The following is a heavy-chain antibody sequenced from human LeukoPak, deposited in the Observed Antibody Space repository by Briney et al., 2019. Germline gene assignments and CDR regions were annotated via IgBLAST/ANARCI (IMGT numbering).Heavy chain of an antibody. CDR1: GDSVPSNSAA. CDR3: ARDSGYDALFDY. V-gene: IGHV6-1*01. J-gene: IGHJ4*02. CDR2: TYYRSKWYN. D-gene: IGHD5-12*01. Sequence: SQTLPLTRAISGDSVPSNSAAWNWIRQSPSRGLEWLGRTYYRSKWYNDYAVSVKSRITINPDTSKNQFSLQLNSVTPEDTAVYYCARDSGYDALFDYWGQGTLVTVSS.